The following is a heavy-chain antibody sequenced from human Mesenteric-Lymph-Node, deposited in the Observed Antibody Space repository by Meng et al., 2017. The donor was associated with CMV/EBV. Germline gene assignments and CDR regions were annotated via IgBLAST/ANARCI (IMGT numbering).Heavy chain of an antibody. CDR3: ARGSYMSGWGPDV. CDR2: IYYSGST. Sequence: SETLSLTCTVSGGSISSYYWSWIRQPPGKGLEWIGYIYYSGSTNYNPSLKSRVTISVDTSKNEFSLRLRSVSAADTALYYCARGSYMSGWGPDVWGQGITVTVSS. J-gene: IGHJ6*02. CDR1: GGSISSYY. V-gene: IGHV4-59*01. D-gene: IGHD6-19*01.